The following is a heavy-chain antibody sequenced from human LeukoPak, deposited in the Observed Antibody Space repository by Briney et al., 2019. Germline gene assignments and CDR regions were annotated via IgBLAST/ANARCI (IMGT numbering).Heavy chain of an antibody. CDR2: ISTSSSYI. CDR3: ARGADGVSSNSRGWFDP. V-gene: IGHV3-21*01. D-gene: IGHD2-15*01. J-gene: IGHJ5*02. CDR1: GFTFNRYN. Sequence: GGPLRLSCAASGFTFNRYNMNWVRRAPGKGLEWVSSISTSSSYIYYADSVRGRFTISRDNAKNSLYLQMNSLRAEDTAVYSCARGADGVSSNSRGWFDPWGQGTLVTVSS.